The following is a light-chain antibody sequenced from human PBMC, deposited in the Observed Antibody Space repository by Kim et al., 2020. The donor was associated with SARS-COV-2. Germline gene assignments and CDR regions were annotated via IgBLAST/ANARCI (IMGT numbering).Light chain of an antibody. J-gene: IGKJ2*01. CDR1: QSISTY. CDR3: QQSYSTPRT. CDR2: DAS. V-gene: IGKV1-39*01. Sequence: DIQMTQSPSSLSASLVDRVTITCRASQSISTYLNWYQQKPGKAPNLLIYDASSLQSGVPSRFSGSGSGTDFTLTISSLRPDDFATYYCQQSYSTPRTFGQGTKLEI.